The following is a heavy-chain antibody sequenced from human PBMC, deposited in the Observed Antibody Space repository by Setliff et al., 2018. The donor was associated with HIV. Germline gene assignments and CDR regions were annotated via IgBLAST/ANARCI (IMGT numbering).Heavy chain of an antibody. J-gene: IGHJ4*02. CDR1: GGTFSSYA. CDR3: ARARRMALHPGPGGYSSSSAGLDY. CDR2: IIPMHGIP. Sequence: ASVKVSCKASGGTFSSYAISWVRQAPGQGLEWMGVIIPMHGIPNSAQKFQGRVTITTDESTSTAYMELSSLRSEDTAVYYCARARRMALHPGPGGYSSSSAGLDYWGQGTLVTVSS. D-gene: IGHD6-6*01. V-gene: IGHV1-69*10.